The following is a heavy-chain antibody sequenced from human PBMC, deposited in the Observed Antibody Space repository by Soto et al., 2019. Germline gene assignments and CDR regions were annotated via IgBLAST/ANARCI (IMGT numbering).Heavy chain of an antibody. J-gene: IGHJ4*02. CDR1: GYTFTGYG. Sequence: ASVKVSCKASGYTFTGYGISWVRQAPGQGLEWMGWISAYNGNTNYAQKFQGRVTITRDTSASTAYMELSSLRSEDTAVYYCARGTRDEYYFDYWGQGTLVTVSS. CDR2: ISAYNGNT. V-gene: IGHV1-18*01. D-gene: IGHD2-21*01. CDR3: ARGTRDEYYFDY.